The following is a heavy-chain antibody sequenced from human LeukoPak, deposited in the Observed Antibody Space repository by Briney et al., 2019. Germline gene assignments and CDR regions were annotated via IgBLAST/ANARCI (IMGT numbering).Heavy chain of an antibody. D-gene: IGHD1-1*01. CDR2: IYTSGST. CDR1: GGSISSYY. V-gene: IGHV4-4*07. Sequence: SETLSLTCTVSGGSISSYYWSWIRQPAGKGLEWIGRIYTSGSTNYNPSLKSRVTISVDTSKNQFSLKLSSVTAADTAVYYCARARQVQLDQKNAFDIWGQGTMVTVSS. J-gene: IGHJ3*02. CDR3: ARARQVQLDQKNAFDI.